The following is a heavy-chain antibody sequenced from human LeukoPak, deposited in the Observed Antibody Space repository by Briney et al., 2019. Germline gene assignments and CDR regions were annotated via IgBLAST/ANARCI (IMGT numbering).Heavy chain of an antibody. CDR1: GFTFSSYG. CDR2: IWYDGSNK. D-gene: IGHD3-10*01. V-gene: IGHV3-33*01. Sequence: GGSLRLSCAASGFTFSSYGMHWVRQAPGKGLEWVAVIWYDGSNKYYADSVKGRFTISRDNSKNTLYLQMNSLRAEDTAVYYCARDRPDYYGSGSYYYYYGMDVWGQGTTVTVSS. CDR3: ARDRPDYYGSGSYYYYYGMDV. J-gene: IGHJ6*02.